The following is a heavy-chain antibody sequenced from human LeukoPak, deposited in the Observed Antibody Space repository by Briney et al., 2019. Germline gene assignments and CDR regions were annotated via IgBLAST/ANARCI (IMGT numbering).Heavy chain of an antibody. Sequence: SETLSLTCAVYGGSFSGYYWSWIRQPPGRGLEWIGEINHSGSTNYNPSLKSRVAISVDTSKNQFSLKLSSVTAADTVVYYCARGLRQQLSDYWGQGTLVTVSS. D-gene: IGHD6-13*01. J-gene: IGHJ4*02. CDR1: GGSFSGYY. CDR3: ARGLRQQLSDY. CDR2: INHSGST. V-gene: IGHV4-34*01.